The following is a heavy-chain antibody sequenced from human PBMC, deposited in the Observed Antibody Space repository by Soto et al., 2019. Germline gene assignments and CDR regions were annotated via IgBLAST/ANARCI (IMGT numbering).Heavy chain of an antibody. J-gene: IGHJ5*02. D-gene: IGHD4-17*01. V-gene: IGHV3-21*01. CDR1: GFTFNSYT. CDR2: ISSSHSFI. CDR3: ARDRRVHYGGHDLVLDP. Sequence: GGSLRLSCAVSGFTFNSYTMSWVRQAPGKGLEWVSSISSSHSFIYYADSVKGRFTISRDNAKNSLYLHMDSLRAEDTAVYYCARDRRVHYGGHDLVLDPWGQGALVTVSS.